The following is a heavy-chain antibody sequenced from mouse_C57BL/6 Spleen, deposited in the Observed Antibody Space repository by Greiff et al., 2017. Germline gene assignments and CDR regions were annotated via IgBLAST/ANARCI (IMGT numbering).Heavy chain of an antibody. Sequence: EVQRVESGEGLVKPGGSLKLSCAASGFTFSSYAMSWVRQTPEQRLEWVAYISSGGDYIYYADTVKGRFTFSRDNARNTLYLQMRSLESEDTAMYYCTRGYGIFDYWGQGTTLTVSS. J-gene: IGHJ2*01. CDR2: ISSGGDYI. CDR1: GFTFSSYA. V-gene: IGHV5-9-1*02. D-gene: IGHD2-10*02. CDR3: TRGYGIFDY.